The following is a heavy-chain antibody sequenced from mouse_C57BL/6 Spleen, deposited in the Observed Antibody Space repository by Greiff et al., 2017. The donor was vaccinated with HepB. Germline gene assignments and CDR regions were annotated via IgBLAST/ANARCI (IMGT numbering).Heavy chain of an antibody. D-gene: IGHD1-1*01. V-gene: IGHV1-72*01. CDR2: IDPNSGGT. Sequence: QVQLQQPGAELVKPGASVKLSCKASGYTFTSYWMHWVKQRPGRGLEWIGRIDPNSGGTKCNEKFKSKATLTVDKPSSTAYMQLSILTSEASAVYYCARGVTTVEGPFAYWGQGTLVTVSA. CDR1: GYTFTSYW. CDR3: ARGVTTVEGPFAY. J-gene: IGHJ3*01.